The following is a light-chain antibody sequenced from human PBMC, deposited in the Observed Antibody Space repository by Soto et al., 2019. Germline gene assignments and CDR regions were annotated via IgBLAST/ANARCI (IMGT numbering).Light chain of an antibody. J-gene: IGLJ3*02. Sequence: QSVLTQPASVSGFPGRSITISCTGTSSEVGVYNYVSWYQHHPGKAPKFMIYEVSNRPSGVSNRFSGSKSGNTASLTISGLQAEDEADYYCSSYTSSSTHWVFGGGTKLTVL. CDR1: SSEVGVYNY. CDR2: EVS. V-gene: IGLV2-14*01. CDR3: SSYTSSSTHWV.